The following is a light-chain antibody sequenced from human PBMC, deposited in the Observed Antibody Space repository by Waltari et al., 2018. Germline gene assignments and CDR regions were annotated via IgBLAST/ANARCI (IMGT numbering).Light chain of an antibody. V-gene: IGLV2-14*03. CDR1: SSDVGAYNS. CDR3: SSYRRSNTLV. CDR2: DVS. Sequence: QSALTQPASVSGSPGPSITISCTGTSSDVGAYNSVSWYQQHPGKAPKIMIYDVSNRPSGVSNRFSGSKSGNTASLTISGLQAEDEADYYCSSYRRSNTLVFGGGTKVTVL. J-gene: IGLJ2*01.